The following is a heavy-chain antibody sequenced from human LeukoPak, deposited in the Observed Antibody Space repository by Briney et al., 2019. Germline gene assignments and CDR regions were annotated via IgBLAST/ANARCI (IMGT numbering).Heavy chain of an antibody. D-gene: IGHD6-13*01. CDR3: AKRPDRNVAGPNYMDV. CDR2: ISGSGGST. J-gene: IGHJ6*03. CDR1: GFTVSSNY. Sequence: GGSLRLSCAASGFTVSSNYMSWVRQAPGEGLEWVSAISGSGGSTYYADSVKGRFTISRDDSQNKVYLEMSSLRAEDTAIYYCAKRPDRNVAGPNYMDVWGKGTTVIISS. V-gene: IGHV3-23*01.